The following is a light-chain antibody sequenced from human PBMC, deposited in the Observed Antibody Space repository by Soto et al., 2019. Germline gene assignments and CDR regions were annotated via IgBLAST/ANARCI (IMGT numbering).Light chain of an antibody. J-gene: IGKJ1*01. CDR2: AAS. V-gene: IGKV1-17*01. Sequence: DIKIPHFPPSLFASVGDRVTSPCRESPAIRNDLDWLQQKPEKAPERLIYAASSLQIGVPSRFSGSGSGTEFTLPISSLQAEDFATYYCLQYNTYPWTFGQGTKVEIK. CDR1: PAIRND. CDR3: LQYNTYPWT.